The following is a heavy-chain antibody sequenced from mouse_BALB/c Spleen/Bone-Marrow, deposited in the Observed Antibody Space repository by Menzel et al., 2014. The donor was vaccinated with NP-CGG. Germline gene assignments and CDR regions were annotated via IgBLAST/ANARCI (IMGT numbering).Heavy chain of an antibody. J-gene: IGHJ4*01. Sequence: VKLMESGAELVRPGTSVKVSCKASGYAFTNYLIEWVKQGPGQGLEWIGVNNPGSGGTNYNEKFKGKATLTADKSSSTVYMQLSSLTSDDSAVYFCARSIYDGYSEAMDYWGQETSVTVSS. D-gene: IGHD2-3*01. CDR1: GYAFTNYL. V-gene: IGHV1-54*03. CDR3: ARSIYDGYSEAMDY. CDR2: NNPGSGGT.